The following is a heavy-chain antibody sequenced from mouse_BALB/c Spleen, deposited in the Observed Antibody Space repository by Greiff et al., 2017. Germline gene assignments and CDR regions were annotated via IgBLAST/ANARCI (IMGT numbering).Heavy chain of an antibody. CDR3: VRDYDYDGGNWYFDV. D-gene: IGHD2-4*01. Sequence: VNVVESGPGLVAPSQSLSITCTVSGFSLTSYDISWIRQPPGKGLEWLGVIWTGGGTNYNSAFMSRLSISKDNSKSQVFLKMNSLQTDDTAIYYCVRDYDYDGGNWYFDVWGAGTTVTVSS. CDR2: IWTGGGT. CDR1: GFSLTSYD. J-gene: IGHJ1*01. V-gene: IGHV2-9-2*01.